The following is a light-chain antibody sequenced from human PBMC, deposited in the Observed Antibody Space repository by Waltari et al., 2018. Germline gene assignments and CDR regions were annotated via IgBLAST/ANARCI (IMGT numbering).Light chain of an antibody. CDR3: QQRSNWPYT. J-gene: IGKJ2*01. CDR1: QTVRTF. CDR2: DAS. V-gene: IGKV3-11*01. Sequence: EIVLTQSPATLSLSPGERATLSCRASQTVRTFLAWYQQKPGQAPRLLIFDASSLATDIPAKFRGSGSGTDFTLTVSNLEPEDFAVYYCQQRSNWPYTFGQGTRVDIK.